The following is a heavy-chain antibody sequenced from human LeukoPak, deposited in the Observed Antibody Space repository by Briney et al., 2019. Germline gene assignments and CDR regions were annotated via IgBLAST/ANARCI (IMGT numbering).Heavy chain of an antibody. V-gene: IGHV4-61*02. CDR3: ASTRAGYCSGGSCYPGGSRDY. Sequence: PSETLSLTCTVSGGSISSGSYYRSWIRQPAGKGLEWIGRIYTSGSTNYNPSLKSRVTISVDTSKNQFSLKLSSVTAADTAVYYCASTRAGYCSGGSCYPGGSRDYWGQGTLVTVSS. J-gene: IGHJ4*02. CDR1: GGSISSGSYY. CDR2: IYTSGST. D-gene: IGHD2-15*01.